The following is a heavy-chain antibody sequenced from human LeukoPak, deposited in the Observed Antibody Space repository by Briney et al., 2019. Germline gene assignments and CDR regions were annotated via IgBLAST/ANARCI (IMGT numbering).Heavy chain of an antibody. V-gene: IGHV1-18*01. D-gene: IGHD2-15*01. Sequence: ASVKVSCKTSGYTFTSYGISWVRQAPGQGLEWMGWISAYNGYAKYAQNVQGRVTMTTDTSTSTACMDLRSLRSDDTAEYYCARNDSSAYDYWGQGTLVTVSS. CDR2: ISAYNGYA. CDR1: GYTFTSYG. CDR3: ARNDSSAYDY. J-gene: IGHJ4*02.